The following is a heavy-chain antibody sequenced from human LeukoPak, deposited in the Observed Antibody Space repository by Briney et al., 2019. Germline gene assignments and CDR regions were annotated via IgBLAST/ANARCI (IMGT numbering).Heavy chain of an antibody. D-gene: IGHD5-24*01. V-gene: IGHV3-23*01. CDR2: ISGSGGST. Sequence: GGSLRLSCAPSGFTLSRYVMSWVRQAPGKGLEWVSGISGSGGSTYYAESVKGRFTISRANSKNTLYLQMNSLRAEDTAVYYCEKGGGDGYNWGYYFDYWGQGTLVTVSS. J-gene: IGHJ4*02. CDR3: EKGGGDGYNWGYYFDY. CDR1: GFTLSRYV.